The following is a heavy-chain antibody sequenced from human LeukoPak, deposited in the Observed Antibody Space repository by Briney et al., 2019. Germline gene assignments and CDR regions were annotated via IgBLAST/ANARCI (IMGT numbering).Heavy chain of an antibody. J-gene: IGHJ4*02. CDR3: ARADYDFWSGPFDY. V-gene: IGHV5-51*01. Sequence: GEPLKISCKGSGYSFTSYWIGWVRQVPGKGLEWMGIIYPGDSDTRYSPSFQGQVTISADKSISTAYLQWSSLKASDTAMYYCARADYDFWSGPFDYWGQGTLVTVSS. CDR2: IYPGDSDT. CDR1: GYSFTSYW. D-gene: IGHD3-3*01.